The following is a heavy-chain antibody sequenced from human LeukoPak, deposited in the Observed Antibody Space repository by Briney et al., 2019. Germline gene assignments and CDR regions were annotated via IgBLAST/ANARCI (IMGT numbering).Heavy chain of an antibody. CDR2: IWYDGSNK. D-gene: IGHD2-21*02. V-gene: IGHV3-30*02. Sequence: GGSLRLSCAASGFTFSNHGMHWVRQAPGKGPEWVALIWYDGSNKYYGDSVKGRFSVSRDNSKNTVYCTRDRLEAVTDDDYFDYWGQGTLVTVSS. CDR3: Y. CDR1: GFTFSNHG. J-gene: IGHJ4*02.